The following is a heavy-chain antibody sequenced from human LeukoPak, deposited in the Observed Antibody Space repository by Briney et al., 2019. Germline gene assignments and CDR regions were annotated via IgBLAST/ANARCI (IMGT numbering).Heavy chain of an antibody. CDR2: IWYDASNK. V-gene: IGHV3-33*01. CDR3: VRGVGVSRFNYLDS. D-gene: IGHD6-13*01. J-gene: IGHJ4*02. Sequence: PVRSLTLSCAASGFTFSSFGMHWVRQAPGKGLEWVAVIWYDASNKYYADSVKGRFTISRDNSKNTLYLQMNSLRDDDTAVYYCVRGVGVSRFNYLDSWGEGTLVLVSS. CDR1: GFTFSSFG.